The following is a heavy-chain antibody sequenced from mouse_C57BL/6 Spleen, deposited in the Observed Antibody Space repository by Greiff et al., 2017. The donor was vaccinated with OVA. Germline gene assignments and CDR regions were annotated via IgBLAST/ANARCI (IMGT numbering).Heavy chain of an antibody. Sequence: EVNLVESGEGLVKPGGSLKLSCAASGFTFSSYAMSWVRQTPEKRLEWVAYISSGGDYIYYADTVKGRFTISSDNARNTLYLQMSSLKSEDTAMYYCTRDGAYYAMDYWGQGTSVTVSS. J-gene: IGHJ4*01. CDR3: TRDGAYYAMDY. V-gene: IGHV5-9-1*02. D-gene: IGHD2-3*01. CDR2: ISSGGDYI. CDR1: GFTFSSYA.